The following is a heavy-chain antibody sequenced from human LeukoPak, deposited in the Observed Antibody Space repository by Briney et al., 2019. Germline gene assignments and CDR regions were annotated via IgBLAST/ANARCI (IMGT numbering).Heavy chain of an antibody. Sequence: PSETLSLTCAVYGGSFSGYYWSWIRQPPGKGLEWIGEINHSGSTNYNPSLKSRVTISVDTSKNQFSLKLSSVTAADTAVYYCARRISYYGSGSYLVFDPWGQGTLVTVSS. D-gene: IGHD3-10*01. V-gene: IGHV4-34*01. CDR3: ARRISYYGSGSYLVFDP. CDR1: GGSFSGYY. CDR2: INHSGST. J-gene: IGHJ5*02.